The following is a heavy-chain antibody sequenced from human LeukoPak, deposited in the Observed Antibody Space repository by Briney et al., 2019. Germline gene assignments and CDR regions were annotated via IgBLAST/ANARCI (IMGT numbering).Heavy chain of an antibody. Sequence: ASVKVSCKASGGTFSSYAISWVRQAPGQGLEWMGGIIPIFGTANYAQKFQGRVTITADKSTSTAYMELSSLRSEDTAVYYCARDLGYCSSTSCPYFDPWGQGTLVTVSS. CDR3: ARDLGYCSSTSCPYFDP. D-gene: IGHD2-2*03. CDR2: IIPIFGTA. J-gene: IGHJ5*02. V-gene: IGHV1-69*06. CDR1: GGTFSSYA.